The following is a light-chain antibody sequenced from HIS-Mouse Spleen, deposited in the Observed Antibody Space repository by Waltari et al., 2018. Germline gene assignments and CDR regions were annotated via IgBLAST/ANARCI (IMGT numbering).Light chain of an antibody. Sequence: QSALTQPASVSGSPGQSITISCPGPSSDVGGSNYVPWYQQHPGKAPKLMIYDVSNRPSGVSNRFSGSKSGNTASLTISGLQAEDEADYYCSSYTSSSTLGVFGGGTKLTVL. V-gene: IGLV2-14*03. CDR2: DVS. CDR3: SSYTSSSTLGV. J-gene: IGLJ2*01. CDR1: SSDVGGSNY.